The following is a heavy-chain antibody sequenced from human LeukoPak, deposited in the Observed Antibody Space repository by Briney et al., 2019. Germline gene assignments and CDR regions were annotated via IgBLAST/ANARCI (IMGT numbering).Heavy chain of an antibody. V-gene: IGHV3-23*01. J-gene: IGHJ4*02. D-gene: IGHD1-26*01. Sequence: GGSLRLSCAASGFTFSSYAMTWVRQAPGKGLEWVSGFTGSGGNTYYAGSVKGRFTISRDISKNTLYLQINSLRAEDTAVYYCASRSGGYYFDFWGQGTLVTVSS. CDR2: FTGSGGNT. CDR3: ASRSGGYYFDF. CDR1: GFTFSSYA.